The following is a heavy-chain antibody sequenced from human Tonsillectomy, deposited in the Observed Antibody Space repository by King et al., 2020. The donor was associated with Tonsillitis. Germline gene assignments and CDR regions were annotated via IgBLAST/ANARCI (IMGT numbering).Heavy chain of an antibody. CDR1: GFTFSSYG. CDR2: NSDSGCST. CDR3: ANAPLEPRHNYYYYYYMGV. D-gene: IGHD6-6*01. V-gene: IGHV3-23*04. J-gene: IGHJ6*03. Sequence: VQLVESGGGLVHPGGSLRLSCAASGFTFSSYGMSWVRQAPGKGLEWVSGNSDSGCSTYYADSVKGRFTISRDNSKNTLYVERNSLRAEDTAVYYCANAPLEPRHNYYYYYYMGVWGKGTPVTVS.